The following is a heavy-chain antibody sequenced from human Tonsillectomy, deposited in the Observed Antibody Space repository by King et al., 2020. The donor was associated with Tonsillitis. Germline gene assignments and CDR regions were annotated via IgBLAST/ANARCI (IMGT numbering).Heavy chain of an antibody. CDR2: ISGSGGST. Sequence: VQLVESGGGLVQPGGSLRLSCAASGFTFSSYAMSWVRQAPGKGLEWVSAISGSGGSTYYADSVKGRFTISRDNSKNTLYLQMNSLRAEDTAVYYCAKWGGGRTTPLRRYFQHWGQGTLVTVSS. CDR1: GFTFSSYA. D-gene: IGHD2-15*01. J-gene: IGHJ1*01. CDR3: AKWGGGRTTPLRRYFQH. V-gene: IGHV3-23*04.